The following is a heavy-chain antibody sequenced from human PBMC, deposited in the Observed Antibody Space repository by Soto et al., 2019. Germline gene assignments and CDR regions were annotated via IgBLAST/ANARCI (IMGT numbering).Heavy chain of an antibody. CDR1: GYTFTSYY. CDR3: ARDSGSYCSSTSCYNKEGWFDP. V-gene: IGHV1-46*01. Sequence: ASVKVSCKASGYTFTSYYMHWVRQAPGQGREWMGIINPSGGSTSYAQKFQGRVTMTRDTSTSTVYMELSSLRSEDTAVYYCARDSGSYCSSTSCYNKEGWFDPWGQGXLVTVS. CDR2: INPSGGST. D-gene: IGHD2-2*02. J-gene: IGHJ5*02.